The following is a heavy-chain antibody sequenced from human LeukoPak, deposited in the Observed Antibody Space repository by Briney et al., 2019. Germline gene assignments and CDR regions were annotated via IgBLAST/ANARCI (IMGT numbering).Heavy chain of an antibody. CDR2: MNPSGST. CDR3: ARGRQDVTMIVVVMTAVSYYLDV. J-gene: IGHJ6*03. Sequence: SETLSLTCAVYGGSFSGYYWTWIRQTPEKGLEWIGEMNPSGSTSYNPSLKSRVTISVNTSKNQFSLKLSSVTAADTAVYYCARGRQDVTMIVVVMTAVSYYLDVWGKGTTVTVS. V-gene: IGHV4-34*01. D-gene: IGHD3-22*01. CDR1: GGSFSGYY.